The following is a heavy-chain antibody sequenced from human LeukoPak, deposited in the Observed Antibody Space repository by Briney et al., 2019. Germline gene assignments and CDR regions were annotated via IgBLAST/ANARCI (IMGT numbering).Heavy chain of an antibody. CDR2: INSDGSST. D-gene: IGHD3-10*02. J-gene: IGHJ6*04. CDR3: AELGITMIGGV. V-gene: IGHV3-74*01. CDR1: GFTFSDYY. Sequence: PGGSLRLSCAASGFTFSDYYMSWIRQAPGKGLVWVSRINSDGSSTGYADSVKGRFTISRDNAKNSLYLQMNSLRAEDTAVYYCAELGITMIGGVWGKGTTVTISS.